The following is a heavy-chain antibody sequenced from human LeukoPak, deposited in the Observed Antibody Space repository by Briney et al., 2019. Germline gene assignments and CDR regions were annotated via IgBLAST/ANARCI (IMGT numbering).Heavy chain of an antibody. V-gene: IGHV4-59*08. CDR1: GGSISNYY. D-gene: IGHD4-11*01. CDR3: ARSGGNSKVDY. CDR2: SYYRGST. Sequence: SETLSLTCTVSGGSISNYYWNWIRQPPGKGLEWIGYSYYRGSTNYNPSLKSRVTISVDTPKNEFSLRLSSVTAADTAVYYCARSGGNSKVDYWGQGTLVTVSS. J-gene: IGHJ4*02.